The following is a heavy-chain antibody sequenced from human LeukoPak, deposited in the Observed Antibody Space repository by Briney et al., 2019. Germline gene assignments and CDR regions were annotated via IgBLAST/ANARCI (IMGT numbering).Heavy chain of an antibody. CDR3: ARDYYDSSGYYPWGY. D-gene: IGHD3-22*01. CDR1: GFTFSSYE. J-gene: IGHJ4*02. CDR2: ISYDGINK. V-gene: IGHV3-30*03. Sequence: GGSLRLSCAASGFTFSSYEMHWVRQAPGKGLEWVAVISYDGINKYYADSVKGRFTISRDNSKNTLYLQMNSLRAEDTAVYYCARDYYDSSGYYPWGYWGQGTLVTVSS.